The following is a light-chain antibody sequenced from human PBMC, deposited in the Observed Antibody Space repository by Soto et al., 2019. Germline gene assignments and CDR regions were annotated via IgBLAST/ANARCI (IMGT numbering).Light chain of an antibody. Sequence: QSALTQPASVSGSPGQSITISCTGTSSDVGGYNYVSWYQQHPGKAPKLMIYDVSNRPSGVSNRFSGSKSGNTASLTISGLQAEDEADYYVSSYTSSSTRVFGGGTKVTVL. CDR1: SSDVGGYNY. CDR2: DVS. J-gene: IGLJ2*01. V-gene: IGLV2-14*01. CDR3: SSYTSSSTRV.